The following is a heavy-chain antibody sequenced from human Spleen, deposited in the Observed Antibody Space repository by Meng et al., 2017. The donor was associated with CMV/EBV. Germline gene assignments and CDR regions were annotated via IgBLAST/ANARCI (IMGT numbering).Heavy chain of an antibody. CDR2: IYYSGST. CDR1: GGSISRGDYY. CDR3: AKDWDCTSTSCYLVYGMDV. V-gene: IGHV4-30-4*08. Sequence: SETLSLTCTVSGGSISRGDYYWSWIRQPPGKGLELIGNIYYSGSTYYNPFLKSRVTISVDMSKKQFSLKLTSVTAAGTAVYYCAKDWDCTSTSCYLVYGMDVWGHGTTVTVSS. J-gene: IGHJ6*02. D-gene: IGHD2-2*01.